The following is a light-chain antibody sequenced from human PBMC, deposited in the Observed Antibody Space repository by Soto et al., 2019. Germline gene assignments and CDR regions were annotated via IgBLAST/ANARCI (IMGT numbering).Light chain of an antibody. CDR3: QQYGSSPTT. CDR1: QSVSRNY. CDR2: GAS. Sequence: EIVVTQSPGTLSLSPGERAALSCRASQSVSRNYLVWYQQKPGQAPRLLIYGASGRATGIPDRLSGSGSGTDFTLTISRXEPEDFAVYHCQQYGSSPTTFGHGTKVDTK. J-gene: IGKJ1*01. V-gene: IGKV3-20*01.